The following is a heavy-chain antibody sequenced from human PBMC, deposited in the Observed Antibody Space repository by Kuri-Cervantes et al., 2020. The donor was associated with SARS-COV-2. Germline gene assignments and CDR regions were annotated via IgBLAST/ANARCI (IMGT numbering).Heavy chain of an antibody. V-gene: IGHV3-30*03. CDR2: ISYDGKKK. Sequence: GGSLRLSCSASGFNFSRSDMHWVRQAPGKGLEWVAVISYDGKKKRCMASGKGRFTISRDNSQNTLYLQMQSLRSEDTGVYYCATDRDGFHDFWGQGTLVTVSS. CDR1: GFNFSRSD. CDR3: ATDRDGFHDF. D-gene: IGHD3-10*01. J-gene: IGHJ4*02.